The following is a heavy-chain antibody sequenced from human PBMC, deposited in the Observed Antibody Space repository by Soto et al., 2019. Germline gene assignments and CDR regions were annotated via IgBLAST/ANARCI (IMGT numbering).Heavy chain of an antibody. V-gene: IGHV3-23*01. CDR2: ISGGGGST. CDR3: ANDLPGELPPTCFDP. J-gene: IGHJ5*02. CDR1: GFTFSSYA. D-gene: IGHD1-26*01. Sequence: EVQLLESGGGLVQPGGSLRLSCAASGFTFSSYAMNWVRQAPGKGLEWVSAISGGGGSTYYADPVKGRFTISRDNSKNTLYLQKLNLRADDAAVSYCANDLPGELPPTCFDPWGQGTLVTVSS.